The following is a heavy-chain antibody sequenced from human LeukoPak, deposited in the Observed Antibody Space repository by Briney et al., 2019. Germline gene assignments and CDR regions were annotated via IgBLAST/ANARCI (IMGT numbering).Heavy chain of an antibody. J-gene: IGHJ4*02. D-gene: IGHD6-25*01. Sequence: GGSLRLSCAASGFTCSSYAMIWVRQAPGKGLEWVSAISGSGGSTYYADSGKGRFTISRDNSKNTLYLQMNSLSAEDTAVYYCAKGKYSSAKFDYWGQGTLVTVSS. CDR1: GFTCSSYA. V-gene: IGHV3-23*01. CDR2: ISGSGGST. CDR3: AKGKYSSAKFDY.